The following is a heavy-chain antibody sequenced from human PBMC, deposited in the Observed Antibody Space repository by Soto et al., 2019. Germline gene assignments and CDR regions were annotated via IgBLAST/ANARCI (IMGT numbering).Heavy chain of an antibody. CDR3: AKDQVTMVRGVYIEYFQH. V-gene: IGHV3-23*01. CDR1: GFTFSSYA. J-gene: IGHJ1*01. Sequence: PGGSLRLSCAASGFTFSSYAMSWVRQAPGKGLEWVSAISGSGGSTYYADSVKGRFTISRDNSKNTLYLQMNSLRAEDTAVYYCAKDQVTMVRGVYIEYFQHWGQGTLVTVSS. CDR2: ISGSGGST. D-gene: IGHD3-10*01.